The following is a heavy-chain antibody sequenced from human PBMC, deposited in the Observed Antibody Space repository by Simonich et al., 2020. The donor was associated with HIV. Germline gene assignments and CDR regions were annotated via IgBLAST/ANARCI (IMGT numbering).Heavy chain of an antibody. CDR2: ISSSSSYI. Sequence: EVQLVESGGGLVKPGGSLRLSCAASGFPFSSYSMNWVRQAPVKGLEWVSSISSSSSYIYYADSVKGRFTISRDNAKNSLYLQMNSLRAEDTAVYYCARDGRKGSSTSCSDYWGQGTLVTVSS. CDR3: ARDGRKGSSTSCSDY. V-gene: IGHV3-21*01. D-gene: IGHD2-2*01. J-gene: IGHJ4*02. CDR1: GFPFSSYS.